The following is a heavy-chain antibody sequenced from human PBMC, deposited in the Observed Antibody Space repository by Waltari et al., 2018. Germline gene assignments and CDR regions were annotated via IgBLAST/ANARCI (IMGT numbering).Heavy chain of an antibody. V-gene: IGHV4-39*01. Sequence: QLQLQESGPGLVKSSETLSLTCSISGDSISSSSYYGGWIRQPPGKGLEWIGRIYYSGSTSYNPSLKSRVSIFVDTSKNQFSLNLSSVTAADTAIYYCARRRGSGSNWFDAWGQGTLVTVSS. CDR1: GDSISSSSYY. D-gene: IGHD3-22*01. CDR2: IYYSGST. CDR3: ARRRGSGSNWFDA. J-gene: IGHJ5*02.